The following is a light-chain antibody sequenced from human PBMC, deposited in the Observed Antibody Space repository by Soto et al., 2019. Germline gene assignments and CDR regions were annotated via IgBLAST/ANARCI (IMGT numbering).Light chain of an antibody. V-gene: IGKV3-15*01. CDR1: QSVSTN. Sequence: EIVMTHSPATVSVSPRQGASLSCRSRQSVSTNLAWYQQKPGQAPRLLIYGASTRATGIPARFSGSGSGTEFTLTISSLQSEDFAVYYCQQYNNWPPTFGQGTKVDIK. CDR2: GAS. J-gene: IGKJ1*01. CDR3: QQYNNWPPT.